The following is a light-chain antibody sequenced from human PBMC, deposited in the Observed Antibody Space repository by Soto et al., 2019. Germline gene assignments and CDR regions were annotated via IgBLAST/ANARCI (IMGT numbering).Light chain of an antibody. V-gene: IGKV3-11*01. J-gene: IGKJ1*01. CDR1: QSISSY. Sequence: EIVLTQSPATLSLSPGERATLSCRVSQSISSYLAWYQQKPGQAPRLLIYDGSNRATGIPARFSGSGYGTDFTLTISSLEPVDFAVYYCQQRTDWLWTFGQGTKVQMK. CDR3: QQRTDWLWT. CDR2: DGS.